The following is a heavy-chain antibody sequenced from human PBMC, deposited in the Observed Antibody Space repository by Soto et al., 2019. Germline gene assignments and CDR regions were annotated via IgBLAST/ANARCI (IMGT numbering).Heavy chain of an antibody. Sequence: SETLSLTCIVSGGSISSSSYYWGWIRQPPGKGLEWIGSIYYSGSTSYNPSLQSRVTISVDTSKSQLSLTLRSVTAADTAVYYCASHGEVFQGWGQGTLVTVSS. CDR2: IYYSGST. CDR1: GGSISSSSYY. CDR3: ASHGEVFQG. V-gene: IGHV4-39*01. D-gene: IGHD3-3*01. J-gene: IGHJ4*02.